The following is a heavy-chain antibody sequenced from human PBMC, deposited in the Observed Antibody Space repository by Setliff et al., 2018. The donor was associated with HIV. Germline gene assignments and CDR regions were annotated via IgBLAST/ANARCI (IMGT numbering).Heavy chain of an antibody. Sequence: ASVKVSCKASGYTFTTFGISWVRQAPGQGLEWMGWISGYNGRTHYAQKLQGRVTMTTDTSTSTAYMELRSLRSDDTAVYYCASGSEHYYDSSGYLFLSYYYHGMDVWGQGTTVTVSS. CDR3: ASGSEHYYDSSGYLFLSYYYHGMDV. D-gene: IGHD3-22*01. J-gene: IGHJ6*02. CDR2: ISGYNGRT. V-gene: IGHV1-18*01. CDR1: GYTFTTFG.